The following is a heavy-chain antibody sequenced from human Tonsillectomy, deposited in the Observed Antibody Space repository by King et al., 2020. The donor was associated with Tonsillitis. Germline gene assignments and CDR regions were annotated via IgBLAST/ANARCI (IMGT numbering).Heavy chain of an antibody. CDR2: IIPIYGTA. Sequence: QLVQSGAEVKKPGSSVKVSCKASGGTFSSYAISWVRQAPGQGLEWMGGIIPIYGTANYAQKFQGRVTITADESTSTAYMELSSLRSEDTAGYYCAIAKLGITPSYWYFDLWGRGTLVTVSS. CDR3: AIAKLGITPSYWYFDL. J-gene: IGHJ2*01. D-gene: IGHD7-27*01. V-gene: IGHV1-69*01. CDR1: GGTFSSYA.